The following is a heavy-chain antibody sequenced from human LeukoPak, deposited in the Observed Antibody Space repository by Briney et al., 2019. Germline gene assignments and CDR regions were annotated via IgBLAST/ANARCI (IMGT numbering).Heavy chain of an antibody. Sequence: PGASVKVSCKASGYTFTSYGISWVRQAPGQGLEWMGGIIPIFGTANYAQKFQGRVTITADESTSTAYMELSSLRSEDTAVYYCARENDFWSGYSPGFDYWGQGTLVTVSS. J-gene: IGHJ4*02. CDR3: ARENDFWSGYSPGFDY. CDR2: IIPIFGTA. V-gene: IGHV1-69*13. CDR1: GYTFTSYG. D-gene: IGHD3-3*01.